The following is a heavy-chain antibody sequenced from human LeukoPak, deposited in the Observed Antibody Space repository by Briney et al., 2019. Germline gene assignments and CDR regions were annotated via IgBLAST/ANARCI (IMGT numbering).Heavy chain of an antibody. V-gene: IGHV1-18*01. Sequence: GSVKVSCKASGYTFTSYGISWVRQAPGQGLEWMGWISAYNGNTNCAQKLQGRVTMTTDTSTSTAYMELRSLRSDDTALYYCARTCSSSSCYMVHWGQGTLVTVSS. D-gene: IGHD2-2*02. CDR3: ARTCSSSSCYMVH. CDR1: GYTFTSYG. J-gene: IGHJ4*02. CDR2: ISAYNGNT.